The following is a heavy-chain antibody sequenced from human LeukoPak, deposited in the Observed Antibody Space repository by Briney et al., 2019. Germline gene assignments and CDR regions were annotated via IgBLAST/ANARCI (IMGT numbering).Heavy chain of an antibody. CDR2: INHSGST. D-gene: IGHD6-6*01. CDR1: GGSFSGYY. CDR3: ARVRQLVGIYYYYYYMDV. Sequence: SETLSLTCAVYGGSFSGYYWSWIRQPPGKGLEWIGEINHSGSTNYNPSLKSRVTISVDTSKDQFSLKLSSVTAADTAVYYCARVRQLVGIYYYYYYMDVWGKGTTVTVSS. V-gene: IGHV4-34*01. J-gene: IGHJ6*03.